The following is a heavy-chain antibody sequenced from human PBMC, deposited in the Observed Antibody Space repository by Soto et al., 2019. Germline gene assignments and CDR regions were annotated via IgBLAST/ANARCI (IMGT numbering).Heavy chain of an antibody. D-gene: IGHD6-13*01. CDR3: ASDWAAAGPFDY. Sequence: QVQLVQSGAEVKKPGASVKVSCKASGYTFTSYGISWVRQAPGQGLEWMGWISAYNGNTNYAQKHQGRVTLTTATSPSTADMELRSRRSDYTPVYYCASDWAAAGPFDYWGQGTLVTVSA. J-gene: IGHJ4*02. V-gene: IGHV1-18*01. CDR1: GYTFTSYG. CDR2: ISAYNGNT.